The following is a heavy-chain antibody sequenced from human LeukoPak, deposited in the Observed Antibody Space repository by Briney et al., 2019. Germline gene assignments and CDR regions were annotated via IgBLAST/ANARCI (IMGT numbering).Heavy chain of an antibody. CDR1: GGSFSGYY. CDR2: INHSGST. J-gene: IGHJ2*01. CDR3: ARHMTTVTKGYFDL. Sequence: PSETLSLTCAVYGGSFSGYYCSWIRQPPGKGLEWIGEINHSGSTNYNPSLKSRVTISVDTSKNQFSLKLSSVTAADTAVYYCARHMTTVTKGYFDLWGRGTLVTVSS. V-gene: IGHV4-34*01. D-gene: IGHD4-17*01.